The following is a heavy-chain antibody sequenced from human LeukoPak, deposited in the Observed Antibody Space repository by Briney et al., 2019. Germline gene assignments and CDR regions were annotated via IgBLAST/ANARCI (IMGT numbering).Heavy chain of an antibody. V-gene: IGHV4-34*01. J-gene: IGHJ4*02. CDR2: IYHSGTT. CDR3: ASQAGDLRY. D-gene: IGHD3-16*01. Sequence: PSETLSLTCAVYGGSFSGYYWSWIRQPPGKGLEWIGSIYHSGTTHYNPSLKSRVTISVDTSKKQFSLKLISVTAADAAVYYCASQAGDLRYWGQGSLVTVSS. CDR1: GGSFSGYY.